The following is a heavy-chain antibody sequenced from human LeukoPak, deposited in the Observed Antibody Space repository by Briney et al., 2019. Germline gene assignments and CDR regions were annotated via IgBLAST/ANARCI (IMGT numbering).Heavy chain of an antibody. Sequence: PSETLSLTCTVSGGSISTYYWSWIRQPPGKGLEWIGYLFHSGTPRYNPSLKRRVTISADTSKNQFFLTLNSTTAADTAVYYCARRRGWKQQLVYFDYWGQGTLATVSS. V-gene: IGHV4-59*08. J-gene: IGHJ4*02. CDR1: GGSISTYY. D-gene: IGHD6-13*01. CDR2: LFHSGTP. CDR3: ARRRGWKQQLVYFDY.